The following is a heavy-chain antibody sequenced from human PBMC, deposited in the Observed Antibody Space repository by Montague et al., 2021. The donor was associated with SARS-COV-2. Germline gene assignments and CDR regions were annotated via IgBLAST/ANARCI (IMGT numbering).Heavy chain of an antibody. Sequence: SLRLSCAASGFTFSSYEMNWVRQAPGKGLEWISKIINSGSSTYYADSVKGRFTISRDNANNSLYLQMNSLRAEDTAVYYCATYYYNSDHVRSAWGQGTLVTVSS. V-gene: IGHV3-48*03. CDR2: IINSGSST. CDR3: ATYYYNSDHVRSA. D-gene: IGHD3-10*01. J-gene: IGHJ5*02. CDR1: GFTFSSYE.